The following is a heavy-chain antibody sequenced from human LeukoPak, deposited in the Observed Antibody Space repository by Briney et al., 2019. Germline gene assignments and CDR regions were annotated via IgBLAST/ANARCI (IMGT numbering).Heavy chain of an antibody. CDR3: ARDFRITYYYGSGSYYLDY. CDR2: IKQGGSEK. CDR1: GFTFSSYW. D-gene: IGHD3-10*01. Sequence: PGGSLRLSCAASGFTFSSYWMSWVRQAPGKGLEWVANIKQGGSEKYYVDSVKGRFTISRDNAKNSLYLQMNSLRAEDTAVYYCARDFRITYYYGSGSYYLDYWGQGTLVTVSS. V-gene: IGHV3-7*01. J-gene: IGHJ4*02.